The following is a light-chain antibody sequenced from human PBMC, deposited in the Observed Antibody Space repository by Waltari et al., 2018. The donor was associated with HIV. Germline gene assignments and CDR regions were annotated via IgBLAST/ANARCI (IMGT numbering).Light chain of an antibody. Sequence: DIQMTQSPSSVSVAVGGAVSINCRASQHIGKTLAWYQLKSNKAPTLRIYEASRLDDGVPARFSGSGSKSNFSLDITNLQPEDYGIYVCQQAKTFPHTFAGGTRVE. CDR2: EAS. CDR1: QHIGKT. CDR3: QQAKTFPHT. V-gene: IGKV1-12*01. J-gene: IGKJ4*01.